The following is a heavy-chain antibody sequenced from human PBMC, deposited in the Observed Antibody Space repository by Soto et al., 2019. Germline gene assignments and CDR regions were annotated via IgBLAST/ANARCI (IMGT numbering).Heavy chain of an antibody. CDR1: GFTFSSYA. J-gene: IGHJ4*02. CDR3: AKTSRVTTIVVVITAHFDY. V-gene: IGHV3-23*01. D-gene: IGHD3-22*01. CDR2: ISGSGGST. Sequence: GGSLRLSCAASGFTFSSYAMSWVRQAPGKGLEWVSAISGSGGSTYYADSVKGRFTISRDNSKNTLYLQMNSLRAEDTAVYYCAKTSRVTTIVVVITAHFDYWGQGTLVTVSS.